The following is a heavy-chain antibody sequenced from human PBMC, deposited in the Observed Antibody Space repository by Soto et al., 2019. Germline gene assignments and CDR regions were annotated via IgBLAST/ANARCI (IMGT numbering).Heavy chain of an antibody. D-gene: IGHD1-1*01. V-gene: IGHV1-69*12. CDR1: GGTFSSYT. CDR3: ATEIRATRAKGY. J-gene: IGHJ4*02. Sequence: QVQLVQSGAEVKKPGSSVKVSCNPSGGTFSSYTVSWVRQAPGQGLEWMGGIVPIFGTPNYAQRFQGRVRNTADESTSTAYMEVSSLTFEDTAVYFCATEIRATRAKGYWGQGTLVIVSS. CDR2: IVPIFGTP.